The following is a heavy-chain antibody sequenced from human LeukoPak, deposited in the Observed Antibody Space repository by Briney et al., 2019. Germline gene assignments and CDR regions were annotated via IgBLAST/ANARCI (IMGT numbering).Heavy chain of an antibody. CDR2: INPNSGGT. D-gene: IGHD5-18*01. CDR1: GYTFTGYY. V-gene: IGHV1-2*02. CDR3: AGRPDTAMVAIFDY. Sequence: ASVKVSCKASGYTFTGYYLHWVRQAPGQGLEWMGWINPNSGGTNYAQKFQGRFTMTGDTSISTAYMELSRLSSDDTAIYYCAGRPDTAMVAIFDYWGQGTLVTVSS. J-gene: IGHJ4*02.